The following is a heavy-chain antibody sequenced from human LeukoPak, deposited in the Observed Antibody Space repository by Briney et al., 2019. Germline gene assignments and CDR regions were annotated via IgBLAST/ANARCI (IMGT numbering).Heavy chain of an antibody. J-gene: IGHJ4*02. CDR2: IYYSGST. Sequence: KASETLSLTCTVSGGSISSYYWSWIRQPPGKGLEWIGYIYYSGSTNYNPSLKSRVTISVDTSKNQFSLRLSSVTAAGTAVYYCARVTGYVIEDYFDYWGQGTLVTVSS. V-gene: IGHV4-59*01. D-gene: IGHD6-13*01. CDR1: GGSISSYY. CDR3: ARVTGYVIEDYFDY.